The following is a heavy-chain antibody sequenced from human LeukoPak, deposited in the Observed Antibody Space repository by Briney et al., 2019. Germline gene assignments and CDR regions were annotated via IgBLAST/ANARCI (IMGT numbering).Heavy chain of an antibody. Sequence: GGSLRLSCAASGFTLSSYWMHWVRQAPGKGLVWVSRINSDGSTTSYADSVKGRFTIFRDNAKNTLYLQMNSLRAEDTAVYYCIYYGSGSYYKYYFDYWGQGTLVTVSS. V-gene: IGHV3-74*01. CDR3: IYYGSGSYYKYYFDY. J-gene: IGHJ4*02. D-gene: IGHD3-10*01. CDR2: INSDGSTT. CDR1: GFTLSSYW.